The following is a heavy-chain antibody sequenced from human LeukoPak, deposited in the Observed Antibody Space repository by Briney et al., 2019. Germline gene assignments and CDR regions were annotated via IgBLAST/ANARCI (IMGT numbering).Heavy chain of an antibody. J-gene: IGHJ4*02. CDR3: AKIKRRVITFGGIIVD. Sequence: PGGSLRLSCAASGFIFSNYAMSWVRQAPGKGLEWVSGIVSSGTSTYYADSVNGRFTISRDNSNNTLYLQMNSLRAEDTAVYYCAKIKRRVITFGGIIVDWGQGTLVTVSS. CDR1: GFIFSNYA. D-gene: IGHD3-16*02. CDR2: IVSSGTST. V-gene: IGHV3-23*01.